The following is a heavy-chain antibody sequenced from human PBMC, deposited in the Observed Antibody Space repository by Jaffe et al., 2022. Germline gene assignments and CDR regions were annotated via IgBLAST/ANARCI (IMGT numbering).Heavy chain of an antibody. CDR3: ARSEDRYFDY. V-gene: IGHV3-21*01. Sequence: EVQLVESGGGLVKPGGSLGLSCGASGFTFSSYRMDWVRQAPGKGLEWVSSISSGSTYIYYADSVKGRFTISRDNAKNSLYLQMNTLRAEDTAVYYCARSEDRYFDYWGQGTLVTVSS. CDR1: GFTFSSYR. J-gene: IGHJ4*02. CDR2: ISSGSTYI.